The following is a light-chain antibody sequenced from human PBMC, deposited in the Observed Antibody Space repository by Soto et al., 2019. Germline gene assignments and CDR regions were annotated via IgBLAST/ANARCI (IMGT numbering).Light chain of an antibody. V-gene: IGKV3-11*01. J-gene: IGKJ5*01. Sequence: IVLTQSAATLSLSPGERATLSCRASQSISIYLAWYQQKPGQAPRLLIYDVFNRATGIPARFSGSGFGTDFTLTISSLEPEDFAVYYCQQRSNWPPEITFGQGTRLEI. CDR1: QSISIY. CDR3: QQRSNWPPEIT. CDR2: DVF.